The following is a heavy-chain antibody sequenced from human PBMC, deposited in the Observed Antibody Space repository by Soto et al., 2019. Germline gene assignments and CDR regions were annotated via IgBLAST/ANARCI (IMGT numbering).Heavy chain of an antibody. V-gene: IGHV1-69*06. CDR2: IIPIFGTA. D-gene: IGHD6-13*01. J-gene: IGHJ6*02. Sequence: EASVKVSCKASGGTFSSYAISWVRQAPGQGLEWMGGIIPIFGTANYAQKFQGRVTITADKSTSTAYMELSSLRSEDTAVYYCARGNIAAVVSYYYYYGMDVWGQGTTVTV. CDR3: ARGNIAAVVSYYYYYGMDV. CDR1: GGTFSSYA.